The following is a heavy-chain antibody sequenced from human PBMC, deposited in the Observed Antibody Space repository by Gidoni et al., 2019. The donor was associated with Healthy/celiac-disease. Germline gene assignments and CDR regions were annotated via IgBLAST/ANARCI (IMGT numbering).Heavy chain of an antibody. CDR3: APLDTKDY. Sequence: QVQLVQSGAEVKKPWSPVNVSCKPSGDTFSSYAISWVRQAPGQGLEWMGGIIPIFGTANYAQKFQGRVTITADKSTSTAYMELSSLRAEDTAVYYCAPLDTKDYWGQGTLVTVSS. J-gene: IGHJ4*02. D-gene: IGHD2-8*01. CDR2: IIPIFGTA. V-gene: IGHV1-69*06. CDR1: GDTFSSYA.